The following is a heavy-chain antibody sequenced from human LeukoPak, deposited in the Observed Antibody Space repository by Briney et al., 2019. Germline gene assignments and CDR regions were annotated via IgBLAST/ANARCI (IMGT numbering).Heavy chain of an antibody. V-gene: IGHV3-30*18. CDR1: GFTFSYYG. Sequence: PGGSLRLSCAASGFTFSYYGLHWVRQGPGKGLEWVAVISYDGSNKYYADSVKGRLTTSRDNSKNTLYLQMNSLRAEDTAVYYCAKGVYGSGWYGQIDYWGQGTLVTVSS. CDR3: AKGVYGSGWYGQIDY. CDR2: ISYDGSNK. J-gene: IGHJ4*02. D-gene: IGHD6-19*01.